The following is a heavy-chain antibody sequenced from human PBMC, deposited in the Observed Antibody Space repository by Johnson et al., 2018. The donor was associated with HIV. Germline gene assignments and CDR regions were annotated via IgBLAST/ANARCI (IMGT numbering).Heavy chain of an antibody. V-gene: IGHV3-30*18. D-gene: IGHD6-6*01. CDR2: VSYDGTNE. CDR3: AKVHIAARWSDAFDI. Sequence: VQLVESGGGVVQPGRSLRLSCVASGFTFRSFGMHWVRQAPGKGLEWVAFVSYDGTNEFYADSVKGRFTVSRDSSKNTLFLQINSLRAEDTAVYFCAKVHIAARWSDAFDIWGQGTMVTVSS. J-gene: IGHJ3*02. CDR1: GFTFRSFG.